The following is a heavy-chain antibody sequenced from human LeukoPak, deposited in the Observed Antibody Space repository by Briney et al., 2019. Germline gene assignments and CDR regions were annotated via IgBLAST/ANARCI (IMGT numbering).Heavy chain of an antibody. CDR1: GYTLTELS. V-gene: IGHV1-24*01. CDR2: FDPEDGET. Sequence: ASVKVSCKVSGYTLTELSMHWVRQAPGKGLEWMGGFDPEDGETIYAQKFQGRVTMTEDTSTDTAYMELSSLRSEDTAVYYCAASHSALTTVEDYYYYGMDVWGQGTTVTVSS. CDR3: AASHSALTTVEDYYYYGMDV. D-gene: IGHD4-23*01. J-gene: IGHJ6*02.